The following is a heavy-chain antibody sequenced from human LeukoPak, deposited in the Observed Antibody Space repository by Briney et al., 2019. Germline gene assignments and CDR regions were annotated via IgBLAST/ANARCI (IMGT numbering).Heavy chain of an antibody. V-gene: IGHV4-4*07. D-gene: IGHD3-22*01. Sequence: SETLSLTCTVSGGSFSTYYWSWIRQPAGKGLEWIGRIYTSGSTNYNPSLTSRVTISVDPSKNQFSLNLSSVTAADTAVYYCAPPPYYYEANGYSVAWGQGTLVTVSS. CDR2: IYTSGST. CDR1: GGSFSTYY. J-gene: IGHJ5*02. CDR3: APPPYYYEANGYSVA.